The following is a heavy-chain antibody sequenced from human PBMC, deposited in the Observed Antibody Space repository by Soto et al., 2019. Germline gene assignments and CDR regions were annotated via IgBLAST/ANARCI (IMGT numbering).Heavy chain of an antibody. CDR1: GGSISSYY. J-gene: IGHJ5*02. V-gene: IGHV4-4*07. Sequence: PSETLSLTCTVSGGSISSYYLSWIRQPAGKGLECIGRIYTSGSTNYNPSLKSRVTMSVDTSKNQFSLKLSSVTAADTAVYYCARDLMTTVTATWFDPWGQGTLVTVYS. CDR3: ARDLMTTVTATWFDP. CDR2: IYTSGST. D-gene: IGHD4-17*01.